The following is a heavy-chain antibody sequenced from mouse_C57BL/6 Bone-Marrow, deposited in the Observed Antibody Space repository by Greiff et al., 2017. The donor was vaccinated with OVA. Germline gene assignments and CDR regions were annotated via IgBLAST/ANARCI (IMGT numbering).Heavy chain of an antibody. Sequence: EVQRVESGGGLVQPGGSLKLSCAASGFTFSDYYMYWVRQTPEKRLEWVAYISNGGGSTYYPDTVKGRFTISRDNAKNTLYLQRSRLKSEDTAMYYCARRGNYGWYFDVWGTGTTVTVSS. CDR2: ISNGGGST. J-gene: IGHJ1*03. CDR3: ARRGNYGWYFDV. D-gene: IGHD2-1*01. V-gene: IGHV5-12*01. CDR1: GFTFSDYY.